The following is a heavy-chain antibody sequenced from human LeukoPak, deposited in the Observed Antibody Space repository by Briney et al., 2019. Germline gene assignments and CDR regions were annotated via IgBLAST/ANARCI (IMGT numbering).Heavy chain of an antibody. Sequence: ASVKVSCKASGYTFTGYYIHWVRQAPGQGLEWRGWISAYNGNTNYAQKLQGRVTMTTDTSTSTAYMELRSLRSDDTAVYYCARWYDFWSGYPLGGGYFDYWGQGTLVTVSS. CDR2: ISAYNGNT. CDR1: GYTFTGYY. J-gene: IGHJ4*02. D-gene: IGHD3-3*01. V-gene: IGHV1-18*04. CDR3: ARWYDFWSGYPLGGGYFDY.